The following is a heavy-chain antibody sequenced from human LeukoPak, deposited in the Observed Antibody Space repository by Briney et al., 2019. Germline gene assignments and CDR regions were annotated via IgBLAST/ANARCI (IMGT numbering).Heavy chain of an antibody. CDR1: GGSISSSSYY. J-gene: IGHJ4*02. CDR2: IYYSGST. CDR3: ARPRSSWYDGYYFDY. Sequence: PSETLSLTCTVSGGSISSSSYYWGWIRQPPGKGLEWIGSIYYSGSTYYNPSLKSRVTISVDTSKNQFSLKLSSVTAADTAVYYCARPRSSWYDGYYFDYWGQGTLVTVSS. D-gene: IGHD6-13*01. V-gene: IGHV4-39*01.